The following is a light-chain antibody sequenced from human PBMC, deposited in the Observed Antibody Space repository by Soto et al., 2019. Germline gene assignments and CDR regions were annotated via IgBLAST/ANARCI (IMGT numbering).Light chain of an antibody. J-gene: IGKJ5*01. V-gene: IGKV3-11*01. CDR2: NAS. CDR3: QQRSNWLIT. CDR1: QSVNSY. Sequence: EIVLTQSPGTLSLSPGERATLSCKTSQSVNSYLAWYQQKPGQAPRLLIYNASQRATGIPARFSGSGSGTDFTLTISSLEPEDFAVYYCQQRSNWLITFGQGTRLEIK.